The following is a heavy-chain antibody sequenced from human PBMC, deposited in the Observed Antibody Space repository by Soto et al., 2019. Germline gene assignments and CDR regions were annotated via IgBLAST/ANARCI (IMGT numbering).Heavy chain of an antibody. V-gene: IGHV1-3*01. CDR1: GYTFTSYA. Sequence: QVQLVQSGAEVKKPGASVKVSCKASGYTFTSYAMHWVRQAPGQRLEWMGWINAGNGNTKYSQKFQGRVTITRDTSASTDYMELSSLRYEDTAVYYCARAVGAGPYYYYGLDVWGQGTTVTVS. CDR3: ARAVGAGPYYYYGLDV. CDR2: INAGNGNT. D-gene: IGHD6-19*01. J-gene: IGHJ6*02.